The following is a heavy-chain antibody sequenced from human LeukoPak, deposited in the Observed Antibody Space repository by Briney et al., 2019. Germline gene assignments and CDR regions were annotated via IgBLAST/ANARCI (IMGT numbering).Heavy chain of an antibody. CDR2: ISGSSGST. J-gene: IGHJ4*02. CDR1: GFTFSSYG. D-gene: IGHD3-3*01. Sequence: GGSLRLSCAASGFTFSSYGMSWVRQAPGKGLEWVSAISGSSGSTYYADSVKGRFTISRDNSKNTLYLQMNSLRAEDTAVYYCARDGIWSVYWGQGTLVTVSS. CDR3: ARDGIWSVY. V-gene: IGHV3-23*01.